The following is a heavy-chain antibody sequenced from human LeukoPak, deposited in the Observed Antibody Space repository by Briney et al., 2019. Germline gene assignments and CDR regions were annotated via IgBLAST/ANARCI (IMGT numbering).Heavy chain of an antibody. CDR2: INPNTGGT. V-gene: IGHV1-2*02. J-gene: IGHJ4*02. Sequence: ASVKVSCKASGYNFTGYYMHWMRQAPGQGLEWMGWINPNTGGTKYALQLQGRVTMTRETSIITAYMELSGLLSDDTAVYYCARDVPYSSSWYDPTGGDQWYYFDYWGQGTLVTVSS. CDR3: ARDVPYSSSWYDPTGGDQWYYFDY. CDR1: GYNFTGYY. D-gene: IGHD6-13*01.